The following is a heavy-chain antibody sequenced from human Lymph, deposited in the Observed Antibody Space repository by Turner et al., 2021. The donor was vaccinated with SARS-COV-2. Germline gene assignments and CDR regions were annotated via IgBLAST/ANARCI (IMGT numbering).Heavy chain of an antibody. D-gene: IGHD2-2*01. CDR2: INPNSGGT. CDR3: ARVDSCGSDGLDWFDS. V-gene: IGHV1-2*02. J-gene: IGHJ5*01. CDR1: AYTFTGYY. Sequence: QVQQVQCGAEVKQHGASVNVSCQASAYTFTGYYMHWVRQAPGQGLEWMGWINPNSGGTTNAQKSKGRDTMTRDTSISTAYTELSRLRADDTAVYYCARVDSCGSDGLDWFDSWGQGTLVTVSS.